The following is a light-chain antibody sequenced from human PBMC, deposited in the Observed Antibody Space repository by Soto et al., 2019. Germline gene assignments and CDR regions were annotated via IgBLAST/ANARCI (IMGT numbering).Light chain of an antibody. J-gene: IGLJ2*01. CDR2: DVT. Sequence: QSALTQFASVSGSPGQSITISCSGTSSDIGGYNYVAWYQQHADKAPKLIIYDVTNRPSGVSNRFSGSKSGNTASLTISGLQAEDEADYYCSSYTSSTTLVFGGGTKLTVL. V-gene: IGLV2-14*01. CDR1: SSDIGGYNY. CDR3: SSYTSSTTLV.